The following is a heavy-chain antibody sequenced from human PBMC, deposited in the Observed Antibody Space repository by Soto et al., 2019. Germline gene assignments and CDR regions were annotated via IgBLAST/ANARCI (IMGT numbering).Heavy chain of an antibody. CDR2: ISYDGSNK. Sequence: QVQLVESGGGVVQPGRSLRLSCAASGFTFSSYAMHWVRQAPGKGLEWVAVISYDGSNKYYADSVKGRFTISRDNSKNPLXXQMNSLRAEDTAVYYCASCISTSCYLRWVSYGMDVWGQGTTVTVSS. CDR1: GFTFSSYA. J-gene: IGHJ6*02. D-gene: IGHD2-2*01. CDR3: ASCISTSCYLRWVSYGMDV. V-gene: IGHV3-30-3*01.